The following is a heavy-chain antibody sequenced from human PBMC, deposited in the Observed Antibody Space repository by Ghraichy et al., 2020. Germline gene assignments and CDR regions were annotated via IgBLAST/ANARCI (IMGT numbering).Heavy chain of an antibody. CDR3: ARGRSCITIFGVVLKPDGGRKGGFDP. J-gene: IGHJ5*02. D-gene: IGHD3-3*01. CDR2: INHSGST. V-gene: IGHV4-34*01. CDR1: GGSFSGYY. Sequence: SETLSLTCAVYGGSFSGYYWSWIRQPPGKGLEWIGEINHSGSTNYNPSLKSRVTISVDTSKNQFSLKLSSVTAADTAVYYCARGRSCITIFGVVLKPDGGRKGGFDPWGQGTRATGSS.